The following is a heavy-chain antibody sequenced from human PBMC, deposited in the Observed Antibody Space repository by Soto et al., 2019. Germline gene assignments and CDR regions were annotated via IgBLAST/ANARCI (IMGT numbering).Heavy chain of an antibody. CDR1: GGSINSYY. D-gene: IGHD2-15*01. CDR3: ARRNGGTLDY. CDR2: IYYSGST. J-gene: IGHJ4*02. Sequence: SETLSLTCTVSGGSINSYYWSWIRQPPGKGLDWIGYIYYSGSTNYNPSLKSRVTISVDTSKNLFSLKLNSVTAADTAVYYCARRNGGTLDYWGQGTLVTVS. V-gene: IGHV4-59*08.